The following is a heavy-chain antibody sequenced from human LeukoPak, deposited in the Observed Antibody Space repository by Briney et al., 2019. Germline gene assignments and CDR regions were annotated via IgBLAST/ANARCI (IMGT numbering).Heavy chain of an antibody. V-gene: IGHV3-64D*06. D-gene: IGHD3-9*01. Sequence: GGSRRLSCSASGFTFSSYTIHWVRQPPGKGLEFFSAITNNGGNTYYADSVKGRFTISRDNSKNTVYLQMSSLRAEDTAVYYCVIVRGYFDSSGSDYWGQGTLVTVSS. CDR2: ITNNGGNT. J-gene: IGHJ4*02. CDR1: GFTFSSYT. CDR3: VIVRGYFDSSGSDY.